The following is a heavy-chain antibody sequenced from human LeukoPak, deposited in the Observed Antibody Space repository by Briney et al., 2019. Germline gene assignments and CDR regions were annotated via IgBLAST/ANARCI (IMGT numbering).Heavy chain of an antibody. CDR2: IYTSGST. V-gene: IGHV4-61*02. CDR3: ARGSGYDLFDV. J-gene: IGHJ4*02. Sequence: KSSQTLSLTCTVSGGSIGSGSYYWSWIRQPAGKGLEWIGRIYTSGSTNYNPSLKSRVTISVDTSKNQFSLKLSSATAADTAVYYCARGSGYDLFDVWGQGTLATVSS. CDR1: GGSIGSGSYY. D-gene: IGHD5-12*01.